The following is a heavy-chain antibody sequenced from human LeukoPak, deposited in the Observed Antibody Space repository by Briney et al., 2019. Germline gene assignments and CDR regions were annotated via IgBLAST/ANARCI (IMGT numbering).Heavy chain of an antibody. J-gene: IGHJ4*02. D-gene: IGHD2-21*02. CDR2: ISYDVSNK. Sequence: PGGSLRLSCAASGFTFGNYGMSWVRQAPGKGLEWVAVISYDVSNKYYVDSVKGRFTISRDNSKNTLYLQMNSLRAEDTAVYYCARDSGPIVVVTAYDYYDSSGPSLDYWGQGTLVTVSS. CDR3: ARDSGPIVVVTAYDYYDSSGPSLDY. CDR1: GFTFGNYG. V-gene: IGHV3-30*03.